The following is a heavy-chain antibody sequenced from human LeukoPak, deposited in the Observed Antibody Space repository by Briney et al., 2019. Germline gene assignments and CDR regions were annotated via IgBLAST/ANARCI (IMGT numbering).Heavy chain of an antibody. CDR3: AKVPTTVTTFDY. J-gene: IGHJ4*02. CDR1: GFTVSSNY. V-gene: IGHV3-53*01. D-gene: IGHD4-17*01. Sequence: GGSLRLSCAASGFTVSSNYMSWVRQAPGKGLEWVSLIYSGGTTYYADSVKGRFTISRDTSKNTLYLQMNSLRAEDTAVYYCAKVPTTVTTFDYWGQGTLVTVSS. CDR2: IYSGGTT.